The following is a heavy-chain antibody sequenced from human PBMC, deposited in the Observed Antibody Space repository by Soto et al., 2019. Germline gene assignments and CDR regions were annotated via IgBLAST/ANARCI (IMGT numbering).Heavy chain of an antibody. J-gene: IGHJ4*02. CDR2: ISSGGGST. CDR3: AKYRPDRVRCSFDY. V-gene: IGHV3-23*01. CDR1: GFTFRSYA. Sequence: PRLSCAASGFTFRSYAMSWVRQAPGMGLEWVSGISSGGGSTFYADSVKGRFTISRDYSKNTLYLEMNSLRAEDTAVYYCAKYRPDRVRCSFDYWGQGTRVTVS. D-gene: IGHD3-10*02.